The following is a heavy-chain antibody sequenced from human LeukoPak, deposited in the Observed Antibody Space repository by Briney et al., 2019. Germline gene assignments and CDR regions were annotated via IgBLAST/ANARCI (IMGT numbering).Heavy chain of an antibody. CDR2: INHSGST. D-gene: IGHD6-19*01. V-gene: IGHV4-34*01. CDR1: GGSFSGYY. J-gene: IGHJ4*02. CDR3: ARLAVAGNFDY. Sequence: SETLSLTCAVYGGSFSGYYWSWIRQPPGKGLEWIGEINHSGSTNYNPSLKSRVTISVDTSKNQFSLKLSSVTAADTAVYYCARLAVAGNFDYWGQGTLVTVSS.